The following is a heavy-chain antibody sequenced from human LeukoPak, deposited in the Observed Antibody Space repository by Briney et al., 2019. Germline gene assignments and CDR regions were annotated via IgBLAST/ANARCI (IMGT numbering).Heavy chain of an antibody. CDR3: VRDETLWTLDW. D-gene: IGHD1-1*01. CDR1: GFTFSDTW. Sequence: GGSLRLSCAASGFTFSDTWIHWVRQPPGMGLVWVSRINERGTDSMYAESVKGRFTISRDNAKNTVYLQMNSLRAEDTAVYYCVRDETLWTLDWWGQGTLVSVSS. V-gene: IGHV3-74*03. CDR2: INERGTDS. J-gene: IGHJ4*02.